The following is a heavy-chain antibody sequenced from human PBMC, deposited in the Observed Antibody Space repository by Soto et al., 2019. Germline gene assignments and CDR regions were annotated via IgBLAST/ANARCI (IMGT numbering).Heavy chain of an antibody. CDR3: ASVVDRRDGYNSQPFTL. J-gene: IGHJ4*02. CDR2: ISSSSSYI. CDR1: GFTLSRYS. D-gene: IGHD1-1*01. V-gene: IGHV3-21*01. Sequence: GGSLRLSCAASGFTLSRYSMNWVRQAPGKGLELVSSISSSSSYIYYSDSVKGRFTISRDNAKNTLYLQSNSLRAEDTAVYYCASVVDRRDGYNSQPFTLWGQGTMVTVSS.